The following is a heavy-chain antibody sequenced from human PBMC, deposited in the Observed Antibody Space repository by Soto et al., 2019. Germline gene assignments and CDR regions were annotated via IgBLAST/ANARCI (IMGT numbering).Heavy chain of an antibody. D-gene: IGHD3-22*01. V-gene: IGHV3-53*01. Sequence: GGSLRLSCAASGFTVSRKYMTWVRQAPGKGLEWVSVIYSGGDTYYADSVKGRFTISRDNSKNTLYLQMNSLRAEDTAVYYCARNYYDSGGGFDYWGQGTLVTVSS. J-gene: IGHJ4*02. CDR1: GFTVSRKY. CDR2: IYSGGDT. CDR3: ARNYYDSGGGFDY.